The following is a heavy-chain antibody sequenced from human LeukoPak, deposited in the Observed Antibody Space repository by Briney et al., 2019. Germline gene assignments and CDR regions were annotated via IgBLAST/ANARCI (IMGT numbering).Heavy chain of an antibody. CDR2: MNPNSCNT. Sequence: GASVTVSCTASGGTFTSYAISWVRQATGQGLEWMGWMNPNSCNTGYAQKFQGRVTITRNTSISTAYMELSSLRSEDTAVYYCARRITMVRGGSWFVPWGQGTLVTVSS. CDR3: ARRITMVRGGSWFVP. CDR1: GGTFTSYA. D-gene: IGHD3-10*01. J-gene: IGHJ5*02. V-gene: IGHV1-8*03.